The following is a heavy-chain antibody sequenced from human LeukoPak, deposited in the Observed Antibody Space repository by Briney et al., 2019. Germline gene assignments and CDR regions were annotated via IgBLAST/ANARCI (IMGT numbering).Heavy chain of an antibody. Sequence: ESLKISCKGSGYSFPSYWIGWVRQMPGKGLEWMGLIHPGDSDTRYSPSFQGQVTISVAKSISTAYLQWSSLEASDTAMYYCATVVVIASTQRHFDSWGQGTLVTVSS. V-gene: IGHV5-51*01. CDR3: ATVVVIASTQRHFDS. CDR1: GYSFPSYW. J-gene: IGHJ4*02. D-gene: IGHD2-21*01. CDR2: IHPGDSDT.